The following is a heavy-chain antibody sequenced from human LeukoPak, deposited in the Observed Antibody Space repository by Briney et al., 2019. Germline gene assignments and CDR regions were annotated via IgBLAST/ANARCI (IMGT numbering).Heavy chain of an antibody. V-gene: IGHV3-21*01. Sequence: RGSLRLSCAASGFTFSSYSMNWVRQAPGKGLEWVSSISSSSSYIYYADSVKGRFTISRDNAKNSLYLQMNSLRAEDTAVYYCARDEGGDTDYWGQGTLVTVSS. J-gene: IGHJ4*02. D-gene: IGHD2-21*02. CDR1: GFTFSSYS. CDR2: ISSSSSYI. CDR3: ARDEGGDTDY.